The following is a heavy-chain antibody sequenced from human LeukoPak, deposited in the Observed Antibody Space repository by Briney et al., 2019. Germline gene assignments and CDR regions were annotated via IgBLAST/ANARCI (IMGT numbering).Heavy chain of an antibody. V-gene: IGHV3-49*03. Sequence: PGRSLRLSCTASGFTFGDYAMSWFRQAPGKGLEWVGFIRSKAYGGTTEYAASVKGRFTISRDDSKSIAYLQMNSLKTEDTAVYYCTREDYDGSGYYLDYWGQGTLVTVSS. J-gene: IGHJ4*02. CDR3: TREDYDGSGYYLDY. CDR2: IRSKAYGGTT. CDR1: GFTFGDYA. D-gene: IGHD3-22*01.